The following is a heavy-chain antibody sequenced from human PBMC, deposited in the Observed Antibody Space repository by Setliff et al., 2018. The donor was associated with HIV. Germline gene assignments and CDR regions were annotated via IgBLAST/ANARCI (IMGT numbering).Heavy chain of an antibody. D-gene: IGHD2-15*01. CDR2: INPSGGRT. Sequence: ASVKVSCKASGYTFTNYYIHWVRQAPGQGLEWMGLINPSGGRTSYAQKFQGRLTMTRDTSRSTVYMELSSLRSEDTSVYYCARAPPYMGVTDRWWGNWFDPWGQGTLVTVSS. J-gene: IGHJ5*02. CDR3: ARAPPYMGVTDRWWGNWFDP. CDR1: GYTFTNYY. V-gene: IGHV1-46*01.